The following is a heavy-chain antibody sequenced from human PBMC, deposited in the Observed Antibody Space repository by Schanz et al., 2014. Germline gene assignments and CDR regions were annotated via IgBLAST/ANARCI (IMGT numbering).Heavy chain of an antibody. CDR1: GFTVSSNH. Sequence: VQLVESGGGLVKPGGSLRLSCAVSGFTVSSNHMSWVRQAPGKGLEWVSVIYSGIGAYYADSVKDRFTVSRDNSKNSLYLQMNSLRAEDTAVYYCAKDSTHIDIVLVPTAIDYWGQGTLVTVSS. J-gene: IGHJ4*02. D-gene: IGHD2-2*01. CDR3: AKDSTHIDIVLVPTAIDY. CDR2: IYSGIGA. V-gene: IGHV3-66*01.